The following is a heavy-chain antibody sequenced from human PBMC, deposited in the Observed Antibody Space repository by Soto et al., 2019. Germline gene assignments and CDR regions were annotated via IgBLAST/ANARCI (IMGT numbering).Heavy chain of an antibody. CDR1: GFTFSSYG. CDR3: AKETPELTVTRSFDY. J-gene: IGHJ4*02. D-gene: IGHD4-4*01. V-gene: IGHV3-30*18. Sequence: QVQLVESGGGVVQPGRSLRLSCAASGFTFSSYGMHWVRQAPGKGLEWVAVISYDGSNKYYADSVKGRFTISRDNSKNTLYLKMNSLRAEDTAVYYCAKETPELTVTRSFDYWGQGTLVTVSS. CDR2: ISYDGSNK.